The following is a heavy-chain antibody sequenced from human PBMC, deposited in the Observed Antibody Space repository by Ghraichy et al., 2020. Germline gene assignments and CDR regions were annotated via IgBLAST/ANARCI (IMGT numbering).Heavy chain of an antibody. CDR2: INPISGGT. Sequence: ASVKVSCKASGYTFTGHYLHWVRLAPGQGLEWMGWINPISGGTNYAQKFQGWVTMTRDTSITTVYMDLSRLTSDDTAVYYCARGGLLGGGYMDVWGQGTTVTVSS. D-gene: IGHD2-15*01. J-gene: IGHJ6*02. CDR3: ARGGLLGGGYMDV. CDR1: GYTFTGHY. V-gene: IGHV1-2*04.